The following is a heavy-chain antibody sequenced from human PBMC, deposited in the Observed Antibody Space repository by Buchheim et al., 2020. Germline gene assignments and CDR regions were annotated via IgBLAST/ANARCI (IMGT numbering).Heavy chain of an antibody. CDR3: AKDYGSSSWYIFDS. J-gene: IGHJ4*02. Sequence: EVHLVESGGGVVQPGGSLRLSCEASGFTFDDYAMHWVRQAPGKGLEWVSLISWDGDRTNYADSVKGRFTITRDNTKNSMSLQMNSLRAEDTALYYCAKDYGSSSWYIFDSWGQGTL. CDR2: ISWDGDRT. CDR1: GFTFDDYA. D-gene: IGHD6-13*01. V-gene: IGHV3-43D*03.